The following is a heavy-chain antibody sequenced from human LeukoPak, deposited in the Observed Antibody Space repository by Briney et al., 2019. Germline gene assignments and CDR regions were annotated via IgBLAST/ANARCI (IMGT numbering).Heavy chain of an antibody. CDR1: ADSFSSHY. J-gene: IGHJ4*02. D-gene: IGHD6-13*01. V-gene: IGHV4-4*09. Sequence: SETLSLTCAVSADSFSSHYWTWIRQPPGKGLEWIGYIYTSGSTNYNPSLKSRVTISVDTSKNQFSLKLSSVTAADTAVYYCARHGNIAAAGHPIDYWGQGTLVTVSS. CDR3: ARHGNIAAAGHPIDY. CDR2: IYTSGST.